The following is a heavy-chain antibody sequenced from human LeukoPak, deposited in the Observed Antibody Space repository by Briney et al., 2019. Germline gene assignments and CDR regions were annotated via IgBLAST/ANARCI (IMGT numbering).Heavy chain of an antibody. J-gene: IGHJ5*02. D-gene: IGHD6-19*01. CDR2: IRYDGSNK. CDR3: ARVQFQWFDP. CDR1: GFTFSSYG. V-gene: IGHV3-30*02. Sequence: PGGSLRLSCAASGFTFSSYGMHWVRQAPGKGLEWVAFIRYDGSNKYYADSVKGRFTIARDNSKKTVSLQMNNLRVDDTAVYYCARVQFQWFDPWGPGTLVTVSS.